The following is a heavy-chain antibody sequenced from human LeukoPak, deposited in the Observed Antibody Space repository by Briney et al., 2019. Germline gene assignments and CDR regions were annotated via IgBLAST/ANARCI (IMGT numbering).Heavy chain of an antibody. D-gene: IGHD2-15*01. CDR3: ARGSCSSGSCYGY. Sequence: SETLSLTCTVSGGSISSYYWSWIRQPPGKGLEWIGYIFYSGSTNYNPSLKSRVTISVDTSKNQFSLKLSSVTAADTAVYYCARGSCSSGSCYGYWGQGTLVTVSS. V-gene: IGHV4-59*01. CDR2: IFYSGST. CDR1: GGSISSYY. J-gene: IGHJ4*02.